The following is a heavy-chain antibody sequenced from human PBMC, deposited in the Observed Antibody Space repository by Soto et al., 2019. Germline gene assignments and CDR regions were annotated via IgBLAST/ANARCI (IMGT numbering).Heavy chain of an antibody. Sequence: PGESLRLSCAASGFIFSDHGMSWVRQAPGKGLEWVAAISGSVGSTYYADSVRGRFTISRDNSNDTLYLQMNSLRDEDTAVYYCAKDRTIASRNFDAWGQGALVTVSS. CDR3: AKDRTIASRNFDA. CDR2: ISGSVGST. D-gene: IGHD6-6*01. J-gene: IGHJ4*02. CDR1: GFIFSDHG. V-gene: IGHV3-23*01.